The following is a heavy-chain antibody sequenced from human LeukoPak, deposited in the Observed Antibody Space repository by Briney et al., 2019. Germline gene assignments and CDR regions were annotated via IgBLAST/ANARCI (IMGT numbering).Heavy chain of an antibody. J-gene: IGHJ3*02. CDR3: ARENFYDSSGYDAFDI. Sequence: GSLRLSCAASGFTFIAYSMNWVRQAPGKGLEWVSSISSSSAYIHNADSVEGRFTVSRDNAKNSLYLQMNSLRAEDTAVYYCARENFYDSSGYDAFDIWGQGTMVTVSS. D-gene: IGHD3-22*01. V-gene: IGHV3-21*01. CDR2: ISSSSAYI. CDR1: GFTFIAYS.